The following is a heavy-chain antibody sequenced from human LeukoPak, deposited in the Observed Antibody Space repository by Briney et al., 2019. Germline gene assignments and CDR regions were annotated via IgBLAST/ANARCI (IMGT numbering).Heavy chain of an antibody. CDR3: ARWERYSYGYVHFDY. CDR2: IYPGDSDT. V-gene: IGHV5-51*01. J-gene: IGHJ4*02. D-gene: IGHD5-18*01. CDR1: EYSFTSYW. Sequence: GESLKISCKGSEYSFTSYWIGWVRQMPGKGLEWMGIIYPGDSDTRYSPSFQGQVTISADKSISTAYLQWSSLKASDTAMYYCARWERYSYGYVHFDYWGQGTLVTVSS.